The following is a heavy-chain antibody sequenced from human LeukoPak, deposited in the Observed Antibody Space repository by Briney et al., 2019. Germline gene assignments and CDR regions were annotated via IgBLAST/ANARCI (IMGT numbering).Heavy chain of an antibody. CDR2: ISYDGSNK. J-gene: IGHJ4*02. D-gene: IGHD3-10*01. CDR1: GFTFSSYG. CDR3: AKNEGNSDY. V-gene: IGHV3-30*18. Sequence: GGSLRLSCAASGFTFSSYGMHWVRQAPGKGLEWVAVISYDGSNKYYADSVKGRFTISRDNSKNALYLQMNSLRAEDTAVYYCAKNEGNSDYWGQGTLVTVSS.